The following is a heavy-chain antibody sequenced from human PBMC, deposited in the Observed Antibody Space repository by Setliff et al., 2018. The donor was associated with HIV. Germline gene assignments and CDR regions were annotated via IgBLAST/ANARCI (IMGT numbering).Heavy chain of an antibody. D-gene: IGHD6-13*01. CDR3: ARDTRIAATGTYYFDY. CDR1: GGSISSGGYY. CDR2: IYYSGST. J-gene: IGHJ4*02. V-gene: IGHV4-31*03. Sequence: TLSLTCPVSGGSISSGGYYWNWIRQHPGKGLEWIGYIYYSGSTYYNPSLKSRVTISVDTSKNQFSLKLSSVTAADTAVYYCARDTRIAATGTYYFDYWGQGTLVTVSS.